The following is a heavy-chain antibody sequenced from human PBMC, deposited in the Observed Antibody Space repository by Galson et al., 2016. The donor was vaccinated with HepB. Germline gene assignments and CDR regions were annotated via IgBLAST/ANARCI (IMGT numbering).Heavy chain of an antibody. J-gene: IGHJ4*02. V-gene: IGHV3-48*02. CDR1: GFTFSGYN. D-gene: IGHD1-26*01. CDR2: ISSGSSAI. CDR3: ARGERGSYNSGYFDY. Sequence: SLRLSCAASGFTFSGYNMDWVRQAPGKGLEWVSYISSGSSAIYYADSVKGRITISRDNAKNSLYLQMNSLRDEDTAVYYCARGERGSYNSGYFDYWGQGTLVTVSS.